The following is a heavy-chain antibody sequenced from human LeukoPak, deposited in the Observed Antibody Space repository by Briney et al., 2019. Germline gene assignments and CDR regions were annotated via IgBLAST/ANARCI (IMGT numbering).Heavy chain of an antibody. CDR1: GGSISSFGYY. CDR2: ISSSGST. J-gene: IGHJ4*02. D-gene: IGHD3-10*01. V-gene: IGHV4-39*01. Sequence: SETLSLTCTVSGGSISSFGYYWEWVRQPPGLGLEWIGGISSSGSTYYNPSLKSRSTISFDTSKNQFSLRLNSLAAADTAVYYCARRYYGSLSYPAYFDYWGQGTLVTVSS. CDR3: ARRYYGSLSYPAYFDY.